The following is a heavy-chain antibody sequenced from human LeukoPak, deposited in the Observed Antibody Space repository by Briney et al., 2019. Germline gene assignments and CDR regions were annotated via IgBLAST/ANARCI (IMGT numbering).Heavy chain of an antibody. CDR1: GFTFSSYW. D-gene: IGHD2-21*01. CDR2: IKQDGSEI. V-gene: IGHV3-7*01. CDR3: ARYCGGDCYGMDV. Sequence: GGSLRLSCAASGFTFSSYWMSRVRQAPGKGLEWLANIKQDGSEIHYVDSVKGRFTISRENAKNSLYLQMNSLRAEDTAVYYCARYCGGDCYGMDVWGQGTTVTVSS. J-gene: IGHJ6*02.